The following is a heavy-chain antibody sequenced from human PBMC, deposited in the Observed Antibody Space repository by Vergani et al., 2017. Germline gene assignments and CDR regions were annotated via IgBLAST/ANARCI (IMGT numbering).Heavy chain of an antibody. Sequence: EVQLVESGGGLVKPGGSLRLSCAASGFTFSSYSMNWVRQAPGKGLEWVSSISSSSSYIYYADSVKGRFTISRDNAKNSLYLQMNSLRAEDTAVYYCARDGHDILTGNYYYYGMDVWGQGTTVTVSS. V-gene: IGHV3-21*01. CDR1: GFTFSSYS. CDR3: ARDGHDILTGNYYYYGMDV. J-gene: IGHJ6*02. D-gene: IGHD3-9*01. CDR2: ISSSSSYI.